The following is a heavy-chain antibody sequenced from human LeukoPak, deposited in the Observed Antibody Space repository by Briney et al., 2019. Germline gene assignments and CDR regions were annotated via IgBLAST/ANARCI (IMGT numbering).Heavy chain of an antibody. D-gene: IGHD3-22*01. J-gene: IGHJ4*02. V-gene: IGHV7-4-1*02. Sequence: ASVKVSCKASGYTFTSYAMNWVRQAPGQGLEWMGWINTNTGNPTYAQGFTGRFVFSLDTSVSTAYLQISSLKAEDTAVYYCARMGSSGYPYYFDYWGQGTLVTVSS. CDR1: GYTFTSYA. CDR3: ARMGSSGYPYYFDY. CDR2: INTNTGNP.